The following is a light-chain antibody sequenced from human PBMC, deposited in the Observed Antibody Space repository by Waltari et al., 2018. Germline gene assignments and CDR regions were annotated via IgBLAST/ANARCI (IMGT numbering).Light chain of an antibody. CDR3: QQYGSSPLT. CDR1: QRVSSDY. CDR2: GAS. Sequence: ETVLAQSPGTLSLSLGDSPPLSCRASQRVSSDYLAWYQQKPGQAPRLLIYGASSRATGIPARFSGSGSGTDFTLTITRLEPEDFAVYYCQQYGSSPLTFGGGTKVDIK. V-gene: IGKV3-20*01. J-gene: IGKJ4*01.